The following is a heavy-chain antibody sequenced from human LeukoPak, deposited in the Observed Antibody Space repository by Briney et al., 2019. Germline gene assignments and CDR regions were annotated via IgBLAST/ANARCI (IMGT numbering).Heavy chain of an antibody. CDR1: GYTFTSYY. V-gene: IGHV1-18*04. D-gene: IGHD3-22*01. J-gene: IGHJ5*02. CDR2: ISAYNGNT. Sequence: ASVKVSCKASGYTFTSYYMHWVRQAPGQGLEWMGWISAYNGNTNYAQKLQGRVTMTTDTSTSTAYMELRSLRSDDTAVYYCARDLTAVVVITTELDWFDPWGQGTLVTVSS. CDR3: ARDLTAVVVITTELDWFDP.